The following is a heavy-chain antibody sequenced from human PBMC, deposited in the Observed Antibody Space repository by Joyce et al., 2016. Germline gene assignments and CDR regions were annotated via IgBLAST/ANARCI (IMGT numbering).Heavy chain of an antibody. CDR2: IWYDGSRQ. V-gene: IGHV3-33*01. J-gene: IGHJ4*02. Sequence: QVQLEESGGGVVQPGRSLRLSCAAAGFIFGDHTMHWVRQAPGKGLEWGALIWYDGSRQYYLDSVKGRFTISRDNSRNTLYLEMDSLRAEDTAVYYCGRERGTLTGPVDHWGQGTLVTVSS. CDR3: GRERGTLTGPVDH. D-gene: IGHD7-27*01. CDR1: GFIFGDHT.